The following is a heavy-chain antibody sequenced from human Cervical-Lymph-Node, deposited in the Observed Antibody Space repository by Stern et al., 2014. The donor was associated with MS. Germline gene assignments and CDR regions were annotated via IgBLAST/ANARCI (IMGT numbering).Heavy chain of an antibody. CDR2: INEDGRIT. J-gene: IGHJ4*02. V-gene: IGHV3-74*01. Sequence: EVQLVESGGGLVQPGGSLRLSCAASGFTFSTYWMHWVRQAPGKGLVWVSRINEDGRITNYADSVKGRFTNSRDNAKNTLYLQMTGLRAEDTAVYYCARDLAGRDDFWGQGTLVTVS. CDR3: ARDLAGRDDF. CDR1: GFTFSTYW.